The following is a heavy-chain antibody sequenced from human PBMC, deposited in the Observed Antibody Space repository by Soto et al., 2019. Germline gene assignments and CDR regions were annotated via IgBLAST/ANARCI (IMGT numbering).Heavy chain of an antibody. V-gene: IGHV3-23*01. Sequence: EVQLLESGGGSVQPGGSLRLSCAASGFTFSSYAMHWVRRPPGKGLEWVSSISGSGGTAYYADSVKGRFSIYRNSLVNTLYLKMNGMRAEDTAVYYCAKGRGQNCNFDYWGQGTLVTVSP. D-gene: IGHD3-10*01. CDR2: ISGSGGTA. CDR1: GFTFSSYA. J-gene: IGHJ4*02. CDR3: AKGRGQNCNFDY.